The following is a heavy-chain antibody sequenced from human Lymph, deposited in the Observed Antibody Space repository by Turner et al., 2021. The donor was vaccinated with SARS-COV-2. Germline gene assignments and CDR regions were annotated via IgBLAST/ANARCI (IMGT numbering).Heavy chain of an antibody. CDR2: IYSGGST. CDR1: GFTVSSNY. CDR3: ARVLPYGDYFDY. V-gene: IGHV3-53*01. Sequence: EVQLVESGGGLSQPGGSLRLSCAASGFTVSSNYMTWVRQAPRKGLRWVSRIYSGGSTYYADSVKGRFTISRDNSKNTLYLQMNSLRADDTAVYYCARVLPYGDYFDYWGQGTLVTVSS. J-gene: IGHJ4*02. D-gene: IGHD4-17*01.